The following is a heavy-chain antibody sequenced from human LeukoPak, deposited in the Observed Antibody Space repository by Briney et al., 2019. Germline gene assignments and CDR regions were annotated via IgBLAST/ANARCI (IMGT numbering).Heavy chain of an antibody. Sequence: PGGSLRLSCTASGFTFSSYTMSWVRQAPGKGLKWVSTITTGGPNTYYADSVKGRFTVSRDDSKNTLYLQMNSLRLEDTAVYYCAGGTTVTTAFDYWGQGILVTVSS. J-gene: IGHJ4*02. CDR2: ITTGGPNT. CDR1: GFTFSSYT. CDR3: AGGTTVTTAFDY. V-gene: IGHV3-23*01. D-gene: IGHD4-11*01.